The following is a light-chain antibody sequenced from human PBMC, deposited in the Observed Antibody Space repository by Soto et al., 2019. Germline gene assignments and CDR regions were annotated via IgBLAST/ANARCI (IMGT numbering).Light chain of an antibody. J-gene: IGLJ3*02. Sequence: QSVLTQPASVSGSPGQSIAISCTGTSSDVGSYDRVSWYQQHTGKAPTLMIYEVNKRPSGVSDRFSGSKSGNTASLTISGLQAEDEADYYCCSSVGGPNWVFGGGTQLTVL. CDR1: SSDVGSYDR. CDR2: EVN. CDR3: CSSVGGPNWV. V-gene: IGLV2-23*02.